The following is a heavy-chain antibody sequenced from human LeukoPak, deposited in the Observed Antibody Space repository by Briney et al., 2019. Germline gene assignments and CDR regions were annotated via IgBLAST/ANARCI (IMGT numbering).Heavy chain of an antibody. CDR1: GFTFTNYW. J-gene: IGHJ4*02. Sequence: GESLKISCKTSGFTFTNYWIGWVRQMPGKGLEWMGIIYPGDSDTRYSPSFQGQVTISADKSIRTAYLQWSSLKASDTAMYYCARQDDYSPYFDHWGQGTLVTVSS. CDR3: ARQDDYSPYFDH. CDR2: IYPGDSDT. V-gene: IGHV5-51*01. D-gene: IGHD4-11*01.